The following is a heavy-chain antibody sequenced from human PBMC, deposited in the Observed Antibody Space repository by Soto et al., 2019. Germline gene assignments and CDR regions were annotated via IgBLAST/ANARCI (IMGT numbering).Heavy chain of an antibody. J-gene: IGHJ5*02. CDR1: GGTFSSYT. V-gene: IGHV1-69*08. CDR2: IIPILGIA. CDR3: ARDLGRGQQLVDWFDP. D-gene: IGHD6-13*01. Sequence: QVPLVQSGAEVKKPGSSVKVSCKASGGTFSSYTISWVRQAPGQGLEWMGRIIPILGIANYAQKFQGRVTITADKSTSTAYMELSSLRSEDTAVYYCARDLGRGQQLVDWFDPWGQGTLVTVSS.